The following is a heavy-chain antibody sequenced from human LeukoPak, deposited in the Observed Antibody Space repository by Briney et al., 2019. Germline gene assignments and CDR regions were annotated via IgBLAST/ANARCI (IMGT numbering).Heavy chain of an antibody. CDR3: ARWVGGGWFDP. CDR2: INAGNGNT. D-gene: IGHD3-16*01. J-gene: IGHJ5*02. V-gene: IGHV1-3*01. CDR1: GYTFTSYA. Sequence: VASVKVSCKASGYTFTSYAMHWVRQAPGQSLEWMGWINAGNGNTKYSQKFQGRVTITRDTSASTAYMELSSLRSEDTAVYYCARWVGGGWFDPWGQGTLVNVSS.